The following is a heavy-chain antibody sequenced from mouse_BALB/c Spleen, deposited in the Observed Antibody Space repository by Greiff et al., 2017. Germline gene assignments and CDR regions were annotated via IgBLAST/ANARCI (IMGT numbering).Heavy chain of an antibody. D-gene: IGHD2-14*01. CDR2: IYPSDSYT. CDR1: GYTFTSYW. J-gene: IGHJ1*01. Sequence: QVQLQQPGAELVRPGASVKLSCKASGYTFTSYWINWVKQRPGQGLEWIGNIYPSDSYTNYNQKFKDKATLTVDKSSSTAYMQLSSPTSEDSAVYYCTRESYYRYDGYFDVWGAGTTVTVSS. CDR3: TRESYYRYDGYFDV. V-gene: IGHV1-69*02.